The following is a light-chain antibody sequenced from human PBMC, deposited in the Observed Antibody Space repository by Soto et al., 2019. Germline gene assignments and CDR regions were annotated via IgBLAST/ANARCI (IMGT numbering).Light chain of an antibody. CDR3: QQFDNLPLT. Sequence: DIQMTQSPSSLSASVGDTVTITCQACQDISNYLNWYQQKPGKPPRLLIFDASRLQTGVPARFSGSGSGTDFSFTIGSLQPEDIATYYCQQFDNLPLTFGGGTRVEI. V-gene: IGKV1-33*01. CDR1: QDISNY. CDR2: DAS. J-gene: IGKJ4*01.